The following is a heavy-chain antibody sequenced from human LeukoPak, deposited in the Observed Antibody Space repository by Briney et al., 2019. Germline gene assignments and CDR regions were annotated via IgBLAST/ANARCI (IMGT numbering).Heavy chain of an antibody. V-gene: IGHV1-8*01. D-gene: IGHD3-22*01. Sequence: ASVKVSCKASGYTFTSYDINWVRQAPGQGLEWMGWMNPNSGNTGYAQKFQGRVTMTRNTSISTAYMELSSLRSEDTAVYYCARSPLYYYDSSGYVDYWGQGTLVTVSS. J-gene: IGHJ4*02. CDR2: MNPNSGNT. CDR1: GYTFTSYD. CDR3: ARSPLYYYDSSGYVDY.